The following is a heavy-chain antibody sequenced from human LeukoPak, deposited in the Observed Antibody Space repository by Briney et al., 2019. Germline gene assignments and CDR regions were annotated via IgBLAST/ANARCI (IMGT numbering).Heavy chain of an antibody. J-gene: IGHJ6*02. V-gene: IGHV4-31*11. CDR2: IYYSGST. Sequence: SETLSLTCAVSGGSISSGGYRWTWIRQYPGKGLEWIGYIYYSGSTYYNPSLKSRVTISVDTSKNQFSLKLSSVTAADTAVYYCARDSSGYSYYYYGMDVWGQGTTVTVSS. D-gene: IGHD3-22*01. CDR3: ARDSSGYSYYYYGMDV. CDR1: GGSISSGGYR.